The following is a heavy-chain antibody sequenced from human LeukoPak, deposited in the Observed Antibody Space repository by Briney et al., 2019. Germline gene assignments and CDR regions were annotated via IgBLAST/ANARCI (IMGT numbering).Heavy chain of an antibody. D-gene: IGHD5-24*01. CDR3: AGGGRREMATIFDYYYYYMDV. Sequence: SETLSLTCTVSGGSISSSSYYWSWIRQPPGKGLEWIGYIYYSGSTNYNPSLKSRVTISVDTSKNQFSLKLSSVTAADTAVYYCAGGGRREMATIFDYYYYYMDVWGKGTTVTVSS. J-gene: IGHJ6*03. CDR2: IYYSGST. V-gene: IGHV4-61*01. CDR1: GGSISSSSYY.